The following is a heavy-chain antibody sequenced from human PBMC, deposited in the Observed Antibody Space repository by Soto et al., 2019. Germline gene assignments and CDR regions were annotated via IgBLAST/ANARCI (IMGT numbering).Heavy chain of an antibody. CDR3: AKPILIAAAGTSPVDY. CDR2: ISYDGSNK. CDR1: GFTFSSYA. Sequence: PGGSLRLSCAASGFTFSSYAMHCVRQAPGKGLEWVAVISYDGSNKYYADSVKGRFTISRDNSKNTLYLQMNSLRAEDTAVYYCAKPILIAAAGTSPVDYWGQGTLVTVSS. J-gene: IGHJ4*02. D-gene: IGHD6-13*01. V-gene: IGHV3-30*18.